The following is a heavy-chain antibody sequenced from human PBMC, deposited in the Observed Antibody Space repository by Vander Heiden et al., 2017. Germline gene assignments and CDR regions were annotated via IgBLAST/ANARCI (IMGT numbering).Heavy chain of an antibody. Sequence: QVQLQQWGAGLLSPSETRSPTSAVYGGSFIVYYWGWIRQPPGKGLEWIGEINHSGSTNYNPSLKSRVTISVDTSKNQFSLKLSSVTAADTAVYYCARGRYYYGSGSYLYYFDYWGQGTLVTVSS. V-gene: IGHV4-34*01. J-gene: IGHJ4*02. CDR2: INHSGST. D-gene: IGHD3-10*01. CDR3: ARGRYYYGSGSYLYYFDY. CDR1: GGSFIVYY.